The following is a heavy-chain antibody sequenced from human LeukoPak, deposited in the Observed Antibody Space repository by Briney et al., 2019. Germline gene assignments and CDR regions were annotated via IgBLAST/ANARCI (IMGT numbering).Heavy chain of an antibody. CDR3: ARLFVRDYYDSSGYQSDYYFDY. J-gene: IGHJ4*02. V-gene: IGHV4-34*01. CDR2: INHSGST. D-gene: IGHD3-22*01. CDR1: GGSFSGYY. Sequence: SETLSLTCAVYGGSFSGYYWSWIRQPPGKGLEWIGEINHSGSTNYNPSLKSRVTISVDTSKNQFSLKLSSVTAADTAVYYCARLFVRDYYDSSGYQSDYYFDYWGQGTLVTVSS.